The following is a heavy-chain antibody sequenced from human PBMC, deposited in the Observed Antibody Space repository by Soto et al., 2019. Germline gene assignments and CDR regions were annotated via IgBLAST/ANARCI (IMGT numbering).Heavy chain of an antibody. Sequence: VGSLRLSCAASGFTFSSYSMNWVRQAPGKGLEWVSYISSSSSSTIYYADSVKGRFTISRDNAKNSLYLQMSSLRDEDTAVYYCARVGDYYAFDIWGQGTMVTVSS. CDR1: GFTFSSYS. CDR3: ARVGDYYAFDI. D-gene: IGHD3-16*01. J-gene: IGHJ3*02. CDR2: ISSSSSSTI. V-gene: IGHV3-48*02.